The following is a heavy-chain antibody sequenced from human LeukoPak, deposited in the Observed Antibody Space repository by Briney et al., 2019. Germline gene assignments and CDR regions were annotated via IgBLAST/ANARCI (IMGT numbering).Heavy chain of an antibody. Sequence: GGSLRLSCAASGFTFSDYYMSWIRQAPGKGLEWVSVIYSGGSTYYADSVKGRFTISRDNSKNTLYLQMNSLRAEDTAVYYCARDGSGYGSGSQAPFDYWGQGTLVTVSS. CDR3: ARDGSGYGSGSQAPFDY. D-gene: IGHD3-10*01. J-gene: IGHJ4*02. V-gene: IGHV3-66*01. CDR2: IYSGGST. CDR1: GFTFSDYY.